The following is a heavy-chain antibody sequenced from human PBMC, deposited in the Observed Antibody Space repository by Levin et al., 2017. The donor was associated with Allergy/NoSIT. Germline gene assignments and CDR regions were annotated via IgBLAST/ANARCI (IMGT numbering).Heavy chain of an antibody. V-gene: IGHV4-59*01. D-gene: IGHD5-18*01. CDR2: IYYSGST. CDR3: SRSEYSFGLDLRFDP. Sequence: SETLSLTCTVSGGSISGYYWSWIRQPPGKGLEWIGYIYYSGSTNYNPSLKSRITISLDTSQNQFSLKLSSVTAADTAVYYCSRSEYSFGLDLRFDPWGQGTLVTVSS. J-gene: IGHJ5*02. CDR1: GGSISGYY.